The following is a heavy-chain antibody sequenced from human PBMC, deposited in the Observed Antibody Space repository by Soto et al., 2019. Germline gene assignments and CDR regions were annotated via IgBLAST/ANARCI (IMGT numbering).Heavy chain of an antibody. V-gene: IGHV4-34*01. CDR3: ARGPGYSYGYSVYYYYSGMDV. Sequence: PSETLSLTCVVYGGSFSGIYWSWIRQPPGKGLEWIGEINHSGSTNYSPSLESRVTISLDMSNNQSSLKLSSVTAADTAVYYCARGPGYSYGYSVYYYYSGMDVWGQGTTVTVSS. CDR2: INHSGST. D-gene: IGHD5-18*01. J-gene: IGHJ6*02. CDR1: GGSFSGIY.